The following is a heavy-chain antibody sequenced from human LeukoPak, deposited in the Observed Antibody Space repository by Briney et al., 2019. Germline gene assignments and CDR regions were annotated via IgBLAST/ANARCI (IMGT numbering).Heavy chain of an antibody. D-gene: IGHD3-22*01. CDR2: IYPVDSQT. CDR1: GYNFTNYW. V-gene: IGHV5-51*01. CDR3: ARRISDRAPDAFDI. J-gene: IGHJ3*02. Sequence: GESLKISCKGSGYNFTNYWIGWVRQMPGKGLEWLGIIYPVDSQTRYSPSFQGQVTISADKSISTAYLQWSSLKASDTAMYYCARRISDRAPDAFDIWGQGTMVTVSS.